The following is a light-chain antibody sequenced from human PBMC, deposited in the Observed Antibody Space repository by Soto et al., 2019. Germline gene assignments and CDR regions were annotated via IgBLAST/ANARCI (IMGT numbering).Light chain of an antibody. CDR2: NSD. V-gene: IGLV1-47*02. Sequence: QSVLTQPPSASGTPGRRVTISCSGSSSNVGNHFVYWYQHLPGTAPRLLIYNSDQRPSRVPDRFSGSKSGASASLAISGLRADDAGDYYCATWDDSLSGRVFGGGTKLTVL. J-gene: IGLJ3*02. CDR3: ATWDDSLSGRV. CDR1: SSNVGNHF.